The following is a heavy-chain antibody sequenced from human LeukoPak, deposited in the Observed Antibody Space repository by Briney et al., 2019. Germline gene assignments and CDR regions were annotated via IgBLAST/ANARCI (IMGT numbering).Heavy chain of an antibody. V-gene: IGHV4-39*01. J-gene: IGHJ5*02. Sequence: SETLSLTCTVSGGSISSNGYYWGWIRQPPGKGLEWIGSIYHSGSSYYNPSLRSRVTISIDTSKNQLSLKLTSVTAADTAIYYCAQSLGSGNWIGNWFDPWGQGTLVTVSS. CDR3: AQSLGSGNWIGNWFDP. CDR1: GGSISSNGYY. D-gene: IGHD1-1*01. CDR2: IYHSGSS.